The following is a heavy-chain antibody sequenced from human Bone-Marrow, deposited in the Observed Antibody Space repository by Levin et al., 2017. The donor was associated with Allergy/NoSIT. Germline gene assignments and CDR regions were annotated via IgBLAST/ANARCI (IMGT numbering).Heavy chain of an antibody. Sequence: GGSLRLSCVASGFTFSDYVMHWVRQAPGKGLEWISSISRGTSNYIYYEESIKGRVTISRDNANNSLSLQLNSLRAEDTAVYFCAGGRYWGQGALVTVSS. V-gene: IGHV3-21*01. D-gene: IGHD3-16*01. CDR1: GFTFSDYV. CDR3: AGGRY. J-gene: IGHJ4*02. CDR2: ISRGTSNYI.